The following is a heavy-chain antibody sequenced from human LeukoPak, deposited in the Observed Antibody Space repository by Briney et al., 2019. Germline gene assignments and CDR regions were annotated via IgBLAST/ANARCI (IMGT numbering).Heavy chain of an antibody. V-gene: IGHV4-34*01. Sequence: SEALSLTCAVYGGSFSGYYWSWIRQPPGKGLEWIGEINHSGSTNYNPSLKSRVTISVDTSKNQFSLKLSSVTAADTAVYYCARGSGIVVVTAPHVFFDYWGQGTLVTVSS. CDR1: GGSFSGYY. CDR3: ARGSGIVVVTAPHVFFDY. J-gene: IGHJ4*02. D-gene: IGHD2-21*02. CDR2: INHSGST.